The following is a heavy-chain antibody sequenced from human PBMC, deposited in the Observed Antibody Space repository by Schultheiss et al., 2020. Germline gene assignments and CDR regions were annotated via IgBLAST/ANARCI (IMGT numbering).Heavy chain of an antibody. V-gene: IGHV3-74*01. J-gene: IGHJ6*02. Sequence: GGSLRLSCAASGFSFSSYWMHWVRQAPGKGLVWVSRINSDGSSTSYADSVRGRFTISRDNAKNTLYLQMNSLRAEDTAVYYCAKEGSRRLRLGELSSGYYYYYYGMDVWGQGTTVTVSS. D-gene: IGHD3-16*02. CDR2: INSDGSST. CDR1: GFSFSSYW. CDR3: AKEGSRRLRLGELSSGYYYYYYGMDV.